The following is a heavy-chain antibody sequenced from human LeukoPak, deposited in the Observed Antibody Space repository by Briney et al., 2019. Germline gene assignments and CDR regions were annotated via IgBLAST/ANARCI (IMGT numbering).Heavy chain of an antibody. CDR1: GGTFSSYA. CDR3: ARGLNYYDSSGPNTD. Sequence: SVKVSCKASGGTFSSYAISWVRQAPGQGLEWMGGIIPIFGTTNYAQKFQGRVTITTDESTSTAYMELSSLRSEDTAVYYCARGLNYYDSSGPNTDWGQGTLVTASS. CDR2: IIPIFGTT. V-gene: IGHV1-69*05. J-gene: IGHJ4*02. D-gene: IGHD3-22*01.